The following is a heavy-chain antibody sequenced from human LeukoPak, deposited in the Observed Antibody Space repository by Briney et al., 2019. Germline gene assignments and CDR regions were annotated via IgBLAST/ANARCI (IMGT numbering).Heavy chain of an antibody. Sequence: GGSLRLSCAASGFTFSSYGMHWVRQAPGKGLEWVAVIWYDGSNKYYADSVKGRFTISRDNSKNPLYLQMNSLRAEDTAVYYCARDSFQWLRLDYWGQGTLVTVSS. CDR3: ARDSFQWLRLDY. CDR2: IWYDGSNK. D-gene: IGHD5-12*01. CDR1: GFTFSSYG. V-gene: IGHV3-33*01. J-gene: IGHJ4*02.